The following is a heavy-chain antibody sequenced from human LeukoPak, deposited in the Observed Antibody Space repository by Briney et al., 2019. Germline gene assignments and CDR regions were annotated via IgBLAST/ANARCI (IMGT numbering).Heavy chain of an antibody. Sequence: GGSLRLSCAASGFTFSNALMSWVRQAPGKGLEWVGHIRSKTNDGTTDYAAPVEGRFTISRDDSKNTLYLQMNSLRAEDTAVYYCAELGITMIGGVWGKGTTVTISS. D-gene: IGHD3-10*02. V-gene: IGHV3-15*01. J-gene: IGHJ6*04. CDR2: IRSKTNDGTT. CDR3: AELGITMIGGV. CDR1: GFTFSNAL.